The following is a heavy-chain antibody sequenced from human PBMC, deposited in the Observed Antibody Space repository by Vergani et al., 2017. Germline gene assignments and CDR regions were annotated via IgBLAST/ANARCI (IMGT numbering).Heavy chain of an antibody. Sequence: EVQLVESGGGLVKPGGSLRLSCAASGFTFSSYSMNWVRQAPGKGLEWVSSISSSSSYIYYADSVKGRFTISRDNAKNSLYLQVNSLRAEDTAVYYCARVTGQGATFDPWGQGTLVTVSS. CDR2: ISSSSSYI. CDR1: GFTFSSYS. V-gene: IGHV3-21*04. J-gene: IGHJ5*02. CDR3: ARVTGQGATFDP. D-gene: IGHD3-16*01.